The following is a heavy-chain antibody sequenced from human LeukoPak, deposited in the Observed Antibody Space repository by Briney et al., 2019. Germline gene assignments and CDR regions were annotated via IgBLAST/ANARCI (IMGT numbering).Heavy chain of an antibody. CDR2: IIPIFGTA. D-gene: IGHD6-13*01. Sequence: SVKVSCKASGGTFSSYAISWVRQAPGQGLEWMGGIIPIFGTANYAQKFQGRVTITADKSTSTAYMELSSLRSEDTAVYYCARDRAAAGLNNWFDPWGQGTRVTVSS. CDR1: GGTFSSYA. J-gene: IGHJ5*02. CDR3: ARDRAAAGLNNWFDP. V-gene: IGHV1-69*06.